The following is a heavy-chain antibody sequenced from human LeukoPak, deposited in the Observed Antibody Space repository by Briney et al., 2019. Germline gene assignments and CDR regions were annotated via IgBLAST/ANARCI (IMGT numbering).Heavy chain of an antibody. CDR2: ISAYNGNT. D-gene: IGHD1-26*01. V-gene: IGHV1-18*01. Sequence: ASVKVSCKASGYTFTSYGISWVRQAPGQGLEWMGWISAYNGNTNYAQKLQGRVTMTTDTSTSTAYMELRSLRSDDTAVYYCARDRREWEHLGGTGFDPWGQGTLVTVSS. CDR3: ARDRREWEHLGGTGFDP. J-gene: IGHJ5*02. CDR1: GYTFTSYG.